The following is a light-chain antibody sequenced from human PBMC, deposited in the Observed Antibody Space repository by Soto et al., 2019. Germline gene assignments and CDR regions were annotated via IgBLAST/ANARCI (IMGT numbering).Light chain of an antibody. CDR2: AAS. CDR3: QQIYSTPLT. Sequence: IQMTQHPSSLSASVGDRVTITCRASQSISSNLKWIQQKPGKAPNLLIYAASTLQSGVPSRFSGIGSGTDFTITSNSLQPEDCATYYCQQIYSTPLTCGQGTMVEIK. CDR1: QSISSN. V-gene: IGKV1-39*01. J-gene: IGKJ1*01.